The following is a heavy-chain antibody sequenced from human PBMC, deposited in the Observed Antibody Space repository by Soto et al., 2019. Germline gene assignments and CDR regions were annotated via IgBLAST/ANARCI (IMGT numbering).Heavy chain of an antibody. J-gene: IGHJ4*02. V-gene: IGHV4-31*03. D-gene: IGHD6-19*01. CDR3: ARAVGDPLYYLDY. CDR1: GGSISSGGYY. CDR2: IYYSGST. Sequence: PSETLSLTCTVSGGSISSGGYYWSWIRQHPGKGLEWIGYIYYSGSTYYNPSLKSRVTISVDTSKNQFSLRLSSVTAADTAVYYCARAVGDPLYYLDYWGQGTLVTVSS.